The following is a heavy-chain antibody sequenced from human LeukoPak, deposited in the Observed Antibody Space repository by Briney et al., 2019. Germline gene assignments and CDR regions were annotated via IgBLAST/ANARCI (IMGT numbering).Heavy chain of an antibody. CDR2: IIPIFGTA. Sequence: SVKVSCKASGGTFISYAISWVRQAPGQGREWMGGIIPIFGTANYARKFQGRVTITADKSTSTAYMELSSLRSEDTAAYYCARDRGAVPAATMYYWGQGTLVTVSS. J-gene: IGHJ4*02. V-gene: IGHV1-69*06. D-gene: IGHD2-2*01. CDR3: ARDRGAVPAATMYY. CDR1: GGTFISYA.